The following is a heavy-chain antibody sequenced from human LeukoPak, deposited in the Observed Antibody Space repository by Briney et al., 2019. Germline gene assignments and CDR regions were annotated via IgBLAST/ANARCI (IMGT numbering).Heavy chain of an antibody. J-gene: IGHJ6*04. CDR1: GGSISSGDYY. D-gene: IGHD3-10*01. CDR2: IYYSGST. V-gene: IGHV4-30-4*01. Sequence: MSSETLSLTCTVSGGSISSGDYYWSWIRQPPGKGLEWIGYIYYSGSTYYNPSLKSRVTISVDTSKNQFSLKLSSVTAADTAVYYCARDRSGVRGVPWDYYGMDVWGKGTTVTVSS. CDR3: ARDRSGVRGVPWDYYGMDV.